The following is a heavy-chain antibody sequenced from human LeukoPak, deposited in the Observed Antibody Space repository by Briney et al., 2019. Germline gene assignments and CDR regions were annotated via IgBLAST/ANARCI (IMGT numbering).Heavy chain of an antibody. J-gene: IGHJ6*02. CDR1: GGSISSGGYY. Sequence: PSETLSLTCTVSGGSISSGGYYWSWIRQPPGKGLEWIGYIYHSGSTYYNPSLKSRVTISVDTSKNQFSLKLSSVIAADTAVYYCARWVAGTLDGMDVWGQGTTVTVSS. D-gene: IGHD6-19*01. CDR3: ARWVAGTLDGMDV. CDR2: IYHSGST. V-gene: IGHV4-30-2*01.